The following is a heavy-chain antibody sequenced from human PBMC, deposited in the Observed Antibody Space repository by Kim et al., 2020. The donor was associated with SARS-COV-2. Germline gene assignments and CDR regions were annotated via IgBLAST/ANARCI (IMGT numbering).Heavy chain of an antibody. Sequence: SVKGRFTNSRDNSKSTLYLEMNSLTTEDTAVYFCARSRYCSGGTCYAGDSWGQGTLVTVSS. D-gene: IGHD2-15*01. CDR3: ARSRYCSGGTCYAGDS. V-gene: IGHV3-30*01. J-gene: IGHJ5*01.